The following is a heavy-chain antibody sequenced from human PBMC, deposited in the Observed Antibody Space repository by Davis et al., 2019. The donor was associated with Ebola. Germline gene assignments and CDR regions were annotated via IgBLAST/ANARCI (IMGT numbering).Heavy chain of an antibody. CDR2: ISSSGSTI. D-gene: IGHD6-6*01. Sequence: PGGSLRLSCAASGFTFSSYEMNWVRQAPGKGLEWVSYISSSGSTICYADSVKGRFTISRDNAKNSLYLQMNSLRAEDTAVYYCALGKGYSSSSDLDYWGQGTLVTVSS. CDR3: ALGKGYSSSSDLDY. CDR1: GFTFSSYE. V-gene: IGHV3-48*03. J-gene: IGHJ4*02.